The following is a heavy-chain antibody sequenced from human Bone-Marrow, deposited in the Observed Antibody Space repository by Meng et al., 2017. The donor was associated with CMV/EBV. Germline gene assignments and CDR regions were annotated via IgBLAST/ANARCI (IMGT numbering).Heavy chain of an antibody. V-gene: IGHV3-48*04. CDR3: ARDSQIVVVPAANVAADYYGMDV. CDR2: ITGSSSTI. D-gene: IGHD2-2*01. J-gene: IGHJ6*02. Sequence: GESLKISCAASGFTFSSYSMNWVRQAPGEGLEWVSYITGSSSTIYYADSVKGRFTISRDNAKNSLYLQMNSLRAEDTAVYYCARDSQIVVVPAANVAADYYGMDVWGQGTTVTVSS. CDR1: GFTFSSYS.